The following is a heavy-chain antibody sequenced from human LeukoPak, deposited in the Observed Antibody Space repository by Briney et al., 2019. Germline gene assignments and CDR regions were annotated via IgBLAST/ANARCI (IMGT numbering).Heavy chain of an antibody. CDR3: ARDGRLDTAMVTDY. CDR1: GFNFATFA. V-gene: IGHV3-23*01. Sequence: GGSLRLSCTASGFNFATFAMDWVRQAPGKGLEWVSAISGSGAGTYYADSVKGRFTISRDNSKNTLYLQMNSLRAEDTAVYYCARDGRLDTAMVTDYWGQGTLVTVSS. J-gene: IGHJ4*02. D-gene: IGHD5-18*01. CDR2: ISGSGAGT.